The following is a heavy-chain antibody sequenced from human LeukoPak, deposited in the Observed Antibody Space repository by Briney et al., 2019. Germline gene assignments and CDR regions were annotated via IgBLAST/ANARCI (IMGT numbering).Heavy chain of an antibody. D-gene: IGHD1-26*01. CDR3: AKDQGAPVGYYYGMDV. Sequence: GGSLRLSCAASGFTLSSYGMHWVRQAPGKGLEWVAFIRHDESNKYYGDSVKGRFTISRDNSKNTMYLRMNSLGAEDAGVYYCAKDQGAPVGYYYGMDVWGQGTTVTVSS. V-gene: IGHV3-30*02. CDR2: IRHDESNK. CDR1: GFTLSSYG. J-gene: IGHJ6*02.